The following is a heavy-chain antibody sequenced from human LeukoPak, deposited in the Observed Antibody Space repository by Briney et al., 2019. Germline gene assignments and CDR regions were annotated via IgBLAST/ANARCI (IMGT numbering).Heavy chain of an antibody. CDR2: ISTDGTT. J-gene: IGHJ6*03. CDR1: GFTFANYA. CDR3: AKLGHGGYYSYMDV. D-gene: IGHD3-16*01. V-gene: IGHV3-23*01. Sequence: GGSLRLSCAVSGFTFANYAMTWVRQAPGKGLESVSSISTDGTTYYAHSVKGRFTLSRDNSKNTLYLQMSSLRAEDAAVYYCAKLGHGGYYSYMDVWGKGTTVTVFS.